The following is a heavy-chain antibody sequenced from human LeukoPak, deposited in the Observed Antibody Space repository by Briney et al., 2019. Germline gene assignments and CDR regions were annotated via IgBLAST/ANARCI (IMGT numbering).Heavy chain of an antibody. CDR2: IYSGGST. D-gene: IGHD2-2*02. V-gene: IGHV3-53*01. Sequence: TGGSLRLSCAASGFTVSSNYMSWVRQAPGKGLEWVSVIYSGGSTYYADSVKGRSTISRDNSKNTLYLQMNSLRAEDTAVYYCARDTANTPPYYYYGMDVWGQGTTVTVSS. J-gene: IGHJ6*02. CDR1: GFTVSSNY. CDR3: ARDTANTPPYYYYGMDV.